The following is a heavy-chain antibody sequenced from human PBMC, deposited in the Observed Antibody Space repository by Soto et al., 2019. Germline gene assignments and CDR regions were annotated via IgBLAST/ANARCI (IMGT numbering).Heavy chain of an antibody. CDR2: ISFAGSYD. CDR3: AKNGLDASYYEASGSYSDYSLDY. D-gene: IGHD3-22*01. V-gene: IGHV3-30*18. Sequence: QVQLVESGGGVVQPGRSLRLSCAASGFTFSDYGMHWVRQAPGKGLEWVAVISFAGSYDYYAASVMGRFTISRDNSKNTVFLQMNGRRPEATAVYYCAKNGLDASYYEASGSYSDYSLDYWGQGTRVSVFS. J-gene: IGHJ4*02. CDR1: GFTFSDYG.